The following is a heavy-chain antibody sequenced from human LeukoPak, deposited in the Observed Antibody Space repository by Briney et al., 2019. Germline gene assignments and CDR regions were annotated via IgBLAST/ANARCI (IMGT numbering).Heavy chain of an antibody. CDR3: ARDRPTGRSRGVVVQ. CDR1: GFTFDTYA. V-gene: IGHV3-21*01. Sequence: GGSLRLSCVASGFTFDTYAMTWVRQAPGKGLEWVSSISSGGTYIYYAESLRGRSTISRDNTKNFLYLQLSTLRVEDTAVYYCARDRPTGRSRGVVVQWGQGTLVTVSS. CDR2: ISSGGTYI. J-gene: IGHJ4*02. D-gene: IGHD2-15*01.